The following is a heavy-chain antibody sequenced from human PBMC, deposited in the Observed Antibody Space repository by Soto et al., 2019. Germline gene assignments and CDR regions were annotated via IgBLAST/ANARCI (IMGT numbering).Heavy chain of an antibody. CDR3: AKGWGYYDILTGYYNGYYFDY. Sequence: PGGSLRLSCAASGFTFSSYSMNWVRQAPGKGLEWVSSISSSSSYIYYADSVKGRFTISRDNSKNTLYLQMNSLRAEDTAVYYYAKGWGYYDILTGYYNGYYFDYWGQGTLVTSPQ. CDR1: GFTFSSYS. D-gene: IGHD3-9*01. CDR2: ISSSSSYI. V-gene: IGHV3-21*04. J-gene: IGHJ4*02.